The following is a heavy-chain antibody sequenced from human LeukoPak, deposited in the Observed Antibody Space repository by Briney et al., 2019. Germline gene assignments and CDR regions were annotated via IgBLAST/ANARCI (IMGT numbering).Heavy chain of an antibody. V-gene: IGHV3-7*03. CDR1: GFTFSSHW. CDR2: INHNGNVN. J-gene: IGHJ6*02. CDR3: ARGGGLDV. Sequence: GGSLRLSCAASGFTFSSHWMTWVRQAPGKGLEWVASINHNGNVNYYVDSVKGRFTISRDNAKNSLYLQMSNLRAEDTAVYFCARGGGLDVWGQGATVTVSS. D-gene: IGHD3-16*01.